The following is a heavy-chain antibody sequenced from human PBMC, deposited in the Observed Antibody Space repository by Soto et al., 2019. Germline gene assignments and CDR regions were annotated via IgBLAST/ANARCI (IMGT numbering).Heavy chain of an antibody. CDR1: GFNFSNHW. CDR2: ITSDGKSK. V-gene: IGHV3-74*01. D-gene: IGHD2-21*02. J-gene: IGHJ5*02. CDR3: ARESGDWPLNWFDP. Sequence: SLRLSCAASGFNFSNHWMHWVRQRPAEGLVWVSRITSDGKSKAYAETVKGRFAISKDNAKNTLYLQMNGLTAEDTAVYYCARESGDWPLNWFDPWGQGTLVTVSS.